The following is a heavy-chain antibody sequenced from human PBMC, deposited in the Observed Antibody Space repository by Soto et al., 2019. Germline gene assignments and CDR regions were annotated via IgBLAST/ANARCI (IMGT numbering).Heavy chain of an antibody. D-gene: IGHD1-26*01. CDR3: EGGRGTYFFLFAY. J-gene: IGHJ4*02. CDR1: GGSISSYY. CDR2: IYYSGST. Sequence: ASETLSLTCTVSGGSISSYYWSWIRQPPGKGLEWIGYIYYSGSTNYNPSLKSRVTISVDTSKNQFSLKLSSVTAADTAVDYCEGGRGTYFFLFAYWAQDTLLPFSS. V-gene: IGHV4-59*01.